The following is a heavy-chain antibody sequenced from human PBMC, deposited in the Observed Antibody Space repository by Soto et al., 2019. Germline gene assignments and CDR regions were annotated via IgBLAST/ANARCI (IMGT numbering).Heavy chain of an antibody. Sequence: QVQLVQSGAEMKQPGASVKLSCQASGYIFIHCFMHWVRQAPGQGREWMGGINPSSGTTTYAQKFQRRVTVTRDTSTSTVYRELSSLGSGDTAMYYCARSLGETTSLFDYWGQGSLVTVSA. J-gene: IGHJ4*02. V-gene: IGHV1-46*01. CDR3: ARSLGETTSLFDY. CDR1: GYIFIHCF. D-gene: IGHD1-26*01. CDR2: INPSSGTT.